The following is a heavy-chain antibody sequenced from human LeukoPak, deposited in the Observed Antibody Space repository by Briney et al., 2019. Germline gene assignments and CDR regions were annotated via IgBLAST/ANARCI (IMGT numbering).Heavy chain of an antibody. CDR1: GFTLRSYT. V-gene: IGHV3-23*01. D-gene: IGHD6-19*01. Sequence: PGGSLRLSCAASGFTLRSYTMNWVRQAPGKGLEWVSSIPASGGSTYYADSVKGRFTISRDNSKNSLYLQMNSLRAEDTAVYYCAKESSGGWYFDYWGQGTLVTVSS. CDR3: AKESSGGWYFDY. J-gene: IGHJ4*02. CDR2: IPASGGST.